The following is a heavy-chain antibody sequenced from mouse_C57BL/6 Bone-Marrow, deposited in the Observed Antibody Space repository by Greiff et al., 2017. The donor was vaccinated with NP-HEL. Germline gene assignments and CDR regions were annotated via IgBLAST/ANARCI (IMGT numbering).Heavy chain of an antibody. CDR3: ARLNDYDSYYAMDY. CDR1: GYTFTSYW. J-gene: IGHJ4*01. D-gene: IGHD2-4*01. Sequence: VQLQQPGAELVKPGASVKLSCKASGYTFTSYWMHWVKQRPGQGLEWIGMIHPNSGSTNYNEKFKSKATLTVDKSSSTAYMQLSSLTSEDSAVYYCARLNDYDSYYAMDYWGQGTSVTVSS. CDR2: IHPNSGST. V-gene: IGHV1-64*01.